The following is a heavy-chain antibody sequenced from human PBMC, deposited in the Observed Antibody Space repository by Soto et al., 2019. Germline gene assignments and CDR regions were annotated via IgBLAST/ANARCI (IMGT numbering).Heavy chain of an antibody. CDR2: IIPIFGTA. J-gene: IGHJ6*02. CDR3: ARDLRFLEWLPQARDYYYYCMDV. Sequence: SVKVSCKASGGTFSSYAISWVRQAPGQGLEWMGGIIPIFGTANYAQKFQGRVTITADESTSTAYMELSSLRSEDTAVYYCARDLRFLEWLPQARDYYYYCMDVSGQGTTVTVSS. CDR1: GGTFSSYA. D-gene: IGHD3-3*01. V-gene: IGHV1-69*13.